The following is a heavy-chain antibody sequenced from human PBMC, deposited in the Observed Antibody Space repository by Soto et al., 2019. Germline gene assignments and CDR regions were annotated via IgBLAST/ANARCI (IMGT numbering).Heavy chain of an antibody. D-gene: IGHD3-10*02. CDR1: NDSIRSDNW. CDR3: ARRPFVRGTLGYYDY. J-gene: IGHJ4*02. V-gene: IGHV4-4*02. CDR2: IFHSGSS. Sequence: SETLSLTCSVSNDSIRSDNWWSWVRQPPGKGLEWIGEIFHSGSSNNNPSLKSRVTLSVDKTKNEFSLKLNSVTAADTAVYYCARRPFVRGTLGYYDYWGQGTLVTV.